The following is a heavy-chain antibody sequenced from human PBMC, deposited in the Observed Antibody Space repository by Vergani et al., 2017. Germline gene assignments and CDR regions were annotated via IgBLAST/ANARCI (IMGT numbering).Heavy chain of an antibody. V-gene: IGHV3-9*01. CDR1: GFTFDDYA. J-gene: IGHJ5*02. CDR3: AKGYCSSTSCYLDP. D-gene: IGHD2-2*01. Sequence: EVQLVESGGGLVQPGRSLRLSCAASGFTFDDYAMHWVRQAPGKGLEWVSGISWNSGSIGYADSVKGRFTISRDNAKNSLYLQMNSLRAEDTALYYCAKGYCSSTSCYLDPWGQGTLVTFSS. CDR2: ISWNSGSI.